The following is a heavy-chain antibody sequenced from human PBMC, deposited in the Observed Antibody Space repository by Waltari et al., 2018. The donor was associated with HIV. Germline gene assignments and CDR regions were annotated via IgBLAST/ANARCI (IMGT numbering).Heavy chain of an antibody. CDR1: GYTLTELS. J-gene: IGHJ6*02. Sequence: QVQLIQSGAEVKKPGASVKVSCKVFGYTLTELSMHWVRQAPGKGIEGMGGFDPEDDEKIYAQKFQGRVTLTEDTSTDSAYMELSSLTAEDTAVYYCATGGGTTSIQLYDLDVWGQGTTVTVSS. V-gene: IGHV1-24*01. D-gene: IGHD1-26*01. CDR2: FDPEDDEK. CDR3: ATGGGTTSIQLYDLDV.